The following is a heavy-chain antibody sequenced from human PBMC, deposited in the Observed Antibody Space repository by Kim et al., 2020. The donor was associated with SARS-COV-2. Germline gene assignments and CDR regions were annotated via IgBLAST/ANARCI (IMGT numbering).Heavy chain of an antibody. J-gene: IGHJ3*02. CDR2: IYYSGST. V-gene: IGHV4-30-4*01. CDR3: ARAPITTSGLTGVGNGFDI. CDR1: GGSISSGDYY. D-gene: IGHD3-3*01. Sequence: SETLSLTCSVSGGSISSGDYYWSWIRQPPGKGLEWIGYIYYSGSTYYNPSLKSRVTISVDTSKNQFSLKLSSVTAADTAVYYCARAPITTSGLTGVGNGFDIWGQGTMVTVSS.